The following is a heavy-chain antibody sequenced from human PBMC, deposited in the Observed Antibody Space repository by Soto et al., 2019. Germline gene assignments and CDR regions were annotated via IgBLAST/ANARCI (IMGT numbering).Heavy chain of an antibody. D-gene: IGHD3-3*01. V-gene: IGHV2-5*02. J-gene: IGHJ4*02. CDR2: IYWDDDK. Sequence: QITLNESGPTQVKPRQTLTLTCTFSGFSLTTSGVGVGWIRQSPGKAPEWLALIYWDDDKRYSPSLKSRLTITKDTSKNQVVLTIADLEPAATATYYCAHRVLRTVFSLVATTAVYFDFWAQGPPVAVSS. CDR1: GFSLTTSGVG. CDR3: AHRVLRTVFSLVATTAVYFDF.